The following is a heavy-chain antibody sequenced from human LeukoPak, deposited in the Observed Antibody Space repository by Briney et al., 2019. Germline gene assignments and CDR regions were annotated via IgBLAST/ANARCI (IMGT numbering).Heavy chain of an antibody. V-gene: IGHV3-33*01. D-gene: IGHD3-10*01. CDR2: IWYDGSNK. J-gene: IGHJ4*02. CDR3: AREAPYYYGAGSYYTA. CDR1: GFTFSSYD. Sequence: GGPLRLSCAASGFTFSSYDMHWLRQAPGKGLEWVADIWYDGSNKYYAESVKGRFTISRETSKSTLYLHVNSVRAEGTAVYYCAREAPYYYGAGSYYTAWGEGALVTVSS.